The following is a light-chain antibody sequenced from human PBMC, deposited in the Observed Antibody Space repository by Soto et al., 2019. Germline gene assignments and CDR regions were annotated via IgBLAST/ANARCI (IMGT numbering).Light chain of an antibody. CDR1: QSVSSSY. CDR2: GAS. Sequence: EIVLTPSPGTLSLSPGERATLSCRASQSVSSSYLAWYQQKPGQAPRLLIYGASSRATGIPDRFSGSGSGTDFTLTISRLEPEDFAVYYCQQYGSSPLTFGGGTKEDI. CDR3: QQYGSSPLT. J-gene: IGKJ4*01. V-gene: IGKV3-20*01.